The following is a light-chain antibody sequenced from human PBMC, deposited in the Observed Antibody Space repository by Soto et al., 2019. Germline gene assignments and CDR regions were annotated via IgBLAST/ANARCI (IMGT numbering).Light chain of an antibody. CDR1: SSNVGSYNL. CDR2: EGS. Sequence: QSALTQPASVSGSPGQSITISCTRTSSNVGSYNLVSWYQHPPGKAPKLIIYEGSERPSGVSNRFSGAQSGHTASLTISGLQTADQTESYCSSYAGAVVFGGGTKLTVL. J-gene: IGLJ2*01. CDR3: SSYAGAVV. V-gene: IGLV2-23*01.